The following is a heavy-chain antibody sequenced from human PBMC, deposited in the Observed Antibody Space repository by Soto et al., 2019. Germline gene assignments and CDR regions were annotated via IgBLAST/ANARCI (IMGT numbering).Heavy chain of an antibody. CDR1: GFTFSSYV. Sequence: LRLSCAASGFTFSSYVMTWVRQAPGKGLEWVSSISGSGDSIYYADSVKGRFTISRDNSKNTLYLQMNNLRAEDTAVYYCAKDGTYSSSWPYYFDYWGQGTLVTVSS. D-gene: IGHD6-13*01. CDR3: AKDGTYSSSWPYYFDY. CDR2: ISGSGDSI. V-gene: IGHV3-23*01. J-gene: IGHJ4*02.